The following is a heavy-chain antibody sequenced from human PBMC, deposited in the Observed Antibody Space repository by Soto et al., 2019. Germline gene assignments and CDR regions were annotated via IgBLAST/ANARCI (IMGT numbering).Heavy chain of an antibody. Sequence: EVQLVESGGGLVQPGGSLRLSRAASGFTFSSYSMNWVRQAPGKGLEWVSYISSSSSTIYYADSVKGRFTISRDNAKNSLYLQMNSLRDEDTAVYYCARDPGITMIVVVPIRRFDYWGQGTLVTVSS. CDR2: ISSSSSTI. CDR1: GFTFSSYS. D-gene: IGHD3-22*01. CDR3: ARDPGITMIVVVPIRRFDY. J-gene: IGHJ4*02. V-gene: IGHV3-48*02.